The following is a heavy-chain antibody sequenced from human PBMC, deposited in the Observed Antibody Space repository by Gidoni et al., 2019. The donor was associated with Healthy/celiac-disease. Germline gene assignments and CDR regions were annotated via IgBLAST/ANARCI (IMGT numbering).Heavy chain of an antibody. D-gene: IGHD5-12*01. CDR1: GFTFDDYA. J-gene: IGHJ4*02. CDR2: ISWNSGSR. V-gene: IGHV3-9*01. CDR3: AKDPTGYSGYDFDY. Sequence: EVQLVESGGGLVQPGRSLRLSCAASGFTFDDYAMHWVRQAPGKGLEWVSGISWNSGSRGYADSVKGRFTISRDNAKNSLYLQMNSLRAEDTALYYCAKDPTGYSGYDFDYWGQGTLVTVSS.